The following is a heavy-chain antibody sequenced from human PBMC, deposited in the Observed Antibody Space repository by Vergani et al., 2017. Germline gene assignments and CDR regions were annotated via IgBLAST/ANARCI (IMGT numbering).Heavy chain of an antibody. D-gene: IGHD2-15*01. V-gene: IGHV3-21*01. CDR1: GFTFSSYS. CDR3: ARERGGACSGGSCYSGFYYYYMDV. CDR2: ISSSSSYI. J-gene: IGHJ6*03. Sequence: EVQLVESGGGLVKPGGSLRLSCAASGFTFSSYSMNWVRQAPGKGLEWVSSISSSSSYIYYADSVKGRFTISRDNAKNSLYLQMNSLRAEDTAVYYCARERGGACSGGSCYSGFYYYYMDVWGKGTTVTVSS.